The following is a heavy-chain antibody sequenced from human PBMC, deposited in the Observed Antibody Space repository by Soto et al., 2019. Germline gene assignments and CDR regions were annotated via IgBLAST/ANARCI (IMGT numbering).Heavy chain of an antibody. Sequence: GGSLRLSCAASGFTFSGSAMHWVRQASGKGLEWVGRIRSKANSYATAYAASVKGRFTISRDDSKNTAYLQMNSLKTEDTAVYYCIARPGSGSYYKATNFDYWGQGTLVTVSS. CDR1: GFTFSGSA. D-gene: IGHD3-10*01. J-gene: IGHJ4*02. CDR3: IARPGSGSYYKATNFDY. V-gene: IGHV3-73*01. CDR2: IRSKANSYAT.